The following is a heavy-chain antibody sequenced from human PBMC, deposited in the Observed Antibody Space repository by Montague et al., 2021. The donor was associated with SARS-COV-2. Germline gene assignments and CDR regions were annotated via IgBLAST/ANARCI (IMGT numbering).Heavy chain of an antibody. CDR2: IYYSGST. V-gene: IGHV4-59*08. J-gene: IGHJ5*02. D-gene: IGHD6-19*01. CDR3: ARHGCSSGRHRCGFDP. Sequence: SETLSPTRTLSGGAMSSYYSSWIRQPRGKGLEWIGYIYYSGSTNXNPSLKSGVTISVDTSRNQFSLKLSSVTAADTAVYYCARHGCSSGRHRCGFDPWGQGTLVTVSS. CDR1: GGAMSSYY.